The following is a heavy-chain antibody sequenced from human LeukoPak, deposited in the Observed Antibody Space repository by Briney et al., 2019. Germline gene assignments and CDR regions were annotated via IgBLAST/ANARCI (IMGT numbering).Heavy chain of an antibody. Sequence: SETLSLTCAVSGYSISSGYYWGWIRQPPGKGLEWIGTIYHSGSSSYNPSLKSRVTISVDTSKNQFSLKLSSVTAADTAVYYCARVGYCSSTSRYDGAFDIWGQGTMVTVSS. CDR2: IYHSGSS. V-gene: IGHV4-38-2*01. CDR3: ARVGYCSSTSRYDGAFDI. CDR1: GYSISSGYY. D-gene: IGHD2-2*01. J-gene: IGHJ3*02.